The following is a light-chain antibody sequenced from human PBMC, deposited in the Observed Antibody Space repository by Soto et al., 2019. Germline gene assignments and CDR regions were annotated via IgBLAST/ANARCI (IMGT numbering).Light chain of an antibody. J-gene: IGKJ1*01. CDR2: ATS. V-gene: IGKV3-20*01. CDR1: QSIARSY. Sequence: EIVLTQSPGTLSLSPGERATLSCRASQSIARSYLVWYQQRPGQAPRLLIYATSSRATGIPDRFSGSGSGTDLTLTISRLEPEDFEVYYCQQYGGSLKWAFGKGTKVEIK. CDR3: QQYGGSLKWA.